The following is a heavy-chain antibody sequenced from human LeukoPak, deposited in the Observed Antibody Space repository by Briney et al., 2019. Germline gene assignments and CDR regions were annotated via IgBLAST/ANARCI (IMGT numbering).Heavy chain of an antibody. CDR2: SIPIFCTA. J-gene: IGHJ5*02. V-gene: IGHV1-69*05. CDR1: GGTFSSYA. CDR3: ASWVLLPFGDSGWFDP. Sequence: SVKVSCKASGGTFSSYAISWVRQAPGQGLEWMGGSIPIFCTANYAQKFQGRVTITTHESTSTAYMELSSLRSEDTAVYYCASWVLLPFGDSGWFDPWGQGTLVTVSS. D-gene: IGHD3-10*01.